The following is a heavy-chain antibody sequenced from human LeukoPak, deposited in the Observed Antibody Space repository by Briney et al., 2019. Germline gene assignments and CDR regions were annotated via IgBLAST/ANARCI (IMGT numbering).Heavy chain of an antibody. Sequence: PSETLSLTCTVSGGSISSYYWSWIRQPAGKGLEWIGRIYTSGSTNYNPSLKSRVTMSVDTSKNQFSLKLSSVTAADTAVYYCAREVVAATPSSYMDVWGKGTTVTVSS. V-gene: IGHV4-4*07. D-gene: IGHD2-15*01. CDR1: GGSISSYY. CDR3: AREVVAATPSSYMDV. CDR2: IYTSGST. J-gene: IGHJ6*03.